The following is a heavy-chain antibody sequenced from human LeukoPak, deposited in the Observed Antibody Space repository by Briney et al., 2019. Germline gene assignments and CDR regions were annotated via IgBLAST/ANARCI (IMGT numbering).Heavy chain of an antibody. CDR2: IYYSGST. J-gene: IGHJ6*04. Sequence: PSETLSLTCTVSGGSISSYYWSWIRQPPGKGLEWIGYIYYSGSTNYNPSLKSRVTISVDTSKNQFSLKLSSVTAADTAVYYCAREFLVVPAAMPAQSYYYYGMDVWGKGTTVTVSS. V-gene: IGHV4-59*12. D-gene: IGHD2-2*01. CDR3: AREFLVVPAAMPAQSYYYYGMDV. CDR1: GGSISSYY.